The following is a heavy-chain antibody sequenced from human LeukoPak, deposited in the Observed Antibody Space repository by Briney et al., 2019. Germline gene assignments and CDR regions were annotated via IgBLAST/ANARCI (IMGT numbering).Heavy chain of an antibody. Sequence: GGSLRLSCAASGFTFSSYAMSWGRQAPGKGLEWVSAISGGGGSTYYVDSVKGRFTISRDNSKNRLYLQMNSLRAEDTAVYYCAKSSGYSSAAGTGTRRYFDYWGQGTLVTVSS. D-gene: IGHD6-13*01. CDR3: AKSSGYSSAAGTGTRRYFDY. CDR2: ISGGGGST. J-gene: IGHJ4*02. CDR1: GFTFSSYA. V-gene: IGHV3-23*01.